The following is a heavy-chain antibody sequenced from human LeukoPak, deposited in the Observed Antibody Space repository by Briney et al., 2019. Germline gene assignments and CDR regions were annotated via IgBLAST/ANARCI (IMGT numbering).Heavy chain of an antibody. D-gene: IGHD5-18*01. CDR3: AKGDTAMVYYYMDV. J-gene: IGHJ6*03. CDR2: ISWNSGSI. CDR1: GFTFDDYA. Sequence: GRSLRLSCAASGFTFDDYAMRWVRQAPGKGLEWVSGISWNSGSIGYEDSVKGRFTISRDNAKNSLYLQMNSLRTEDTALYYCAKGDTAMVYYYMDVWGKGTTVTVSS. V-gene: IGHV3-9*01.